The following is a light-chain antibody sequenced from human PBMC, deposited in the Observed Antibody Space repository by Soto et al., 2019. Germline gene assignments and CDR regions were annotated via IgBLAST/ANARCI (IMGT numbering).Light chain of an antibody. V-gene: IGKV2-24*01. Sequence: DIVMTQTPLSSPVTLGQPASISCRSSQSLLHSDGNTYLSWLQQRPGQPPRLLIYEISKRFSGVPDRFSGSGAATDFTLEISRVEAEDVGIYYCMQATQFPRTFGPGTKVELK. J-gene: IGKJ1*01. CDR3: MQATQFPRT. CDR2: EIS. CDR1: QSLLHSDGNTY.